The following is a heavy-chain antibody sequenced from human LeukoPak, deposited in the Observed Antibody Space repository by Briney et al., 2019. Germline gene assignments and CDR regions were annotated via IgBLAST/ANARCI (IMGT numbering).Heavy chain of an antibody. CDR1: GGTFSSYA. D-gene: IGHD2-2*01. CDR2: IIPIFGTA. J-gene: IGHJ6*04. Sequence: ASVKVSCKASGGTFSSYAISWVRQAPGQGREWMGGIIPIFGTANYAQKFQGRVTITADESTSTAYMELSGLRSEDTAVYYCARGGDIVVVPAAMSYYGMDVWGKGTAVTVSS. V-gene: IGHV1-69*13. CDR3: ARGGDIVVVPAAMSYYGMDV.